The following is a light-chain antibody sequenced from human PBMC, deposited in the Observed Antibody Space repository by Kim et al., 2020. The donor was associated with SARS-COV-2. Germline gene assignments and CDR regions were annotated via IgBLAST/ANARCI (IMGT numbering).Light chain of an antibody. J-gene: IGKJ1*01. CDR3: QKYNSAPWT. CDR2: AAS. V-gene: IGKV1-27*01. Sequence: ASVGDRGTITCRASQGISKYLAWYQQKPGKVPKLLIYAASGLQSGVPSRFSGSGYGTDFTLTINSLQPEDVATYYSQKYNSAPWTFGQGTKVDIK. CDR1: QGISKY.